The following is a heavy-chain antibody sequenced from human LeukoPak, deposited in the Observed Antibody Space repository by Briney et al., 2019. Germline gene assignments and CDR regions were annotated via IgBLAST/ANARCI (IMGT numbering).Heavy chain of an antibody. D-gene: IGHD3-10*01. J-gene: IGHJ2*01. CDR1: GGFISSSTYY. Sequence: PSETLSLTCTVSGGFISSSTYYWGWIRQPPGKGLEWIGSIYYSGNTYYNPSLKSRVAIPVDTSKNQFSLKLSSVTAADTAVYYCARPFITMVRGTIIQGYFELWGRGTLVTVSS. V-gene: IGHV4-39*01. CDR3: ARPFITMVRGTIIQGYFEL. CDR2: IYYSGNT.